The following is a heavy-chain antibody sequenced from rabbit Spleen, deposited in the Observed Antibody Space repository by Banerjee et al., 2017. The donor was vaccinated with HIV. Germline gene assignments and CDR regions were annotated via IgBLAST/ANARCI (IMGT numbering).Heavy chain of an antibody. CDR3: ARDGTGGSYFAL. CDR2: IDPVFGIT. CDR1: GVSFSISSY. J-gene: IGHJ4*01. Sequence: QSLEESGGDLVKPGASLTLTCTASGVSFSISSYVCWVRQAPGKGLEWIGYIDPVFGITYYANWVNGRFSISRENAQNTVFLQMTSLTAADTATYFCARDGTGGSYFALWGQGTLVTVS. D-gene: IGHD8-1*01. V-gene: IGHV1S40*01.